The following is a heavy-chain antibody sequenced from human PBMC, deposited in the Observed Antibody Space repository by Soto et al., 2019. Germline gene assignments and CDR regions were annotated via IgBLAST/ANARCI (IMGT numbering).Heavy chain of an antibody. Sequence: QVQLVESGGGVVQPGRSLRLSCAASGFTFSSYAMHWVRQAPGKGLEWVAVISYDGSNKYYADSVKGRFTISRDNSKNTLYLQMNSLRADDTAVYYCARDPATYYYDSSGNDAFDIWGQGTMVTVSS. CDR2: ISYDGSNK. J-gene: IGHJ3*02. CDR3: ARDPATYYYDSSGNDAFDI. CDR1: GFTFSSYA. V-gene: IGHV3-30-3*01. D-gene: IGHD3-22*01.